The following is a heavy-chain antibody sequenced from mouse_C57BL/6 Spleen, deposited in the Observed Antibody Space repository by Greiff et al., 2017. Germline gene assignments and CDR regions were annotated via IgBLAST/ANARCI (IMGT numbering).Heavy chain of an antibody. Sequence: EVKLMESGGGLVKPGGSLKLSCAASGFTFSSYAMSWVRQTPEKRLEWVATISDGGSYTYYPDNVKGRFTISRDNAKNNLYLQMSHLKSEDTAMYYCARESDGYYGYWGQGTTLTVSS. J-gene: IGHJ2*01. D-gene: IGHD2-3*01. CDR2: ISDGGSYT. CDR1: GFTFSSYA. CDR3: ARESDGYYGY. V-gene: IGHV5-4*01.